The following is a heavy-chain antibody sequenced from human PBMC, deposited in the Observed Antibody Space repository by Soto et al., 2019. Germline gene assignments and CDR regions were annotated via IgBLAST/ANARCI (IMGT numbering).Heavy chain of an antibody. D-gene: IGHD3-10*01. CDR3: ARDEVVRGVTTYYYYGMDV. V-gene: IGHV1-69*13. J-gene: IGHJ6*02. CDR2: IIPIFGTA. Sequence: SVKVSCKASGGTFSSYAISWVRQAPGQGLEWMGGIIPIFGTANYAQKFQGRVTITADESTSTAYMELSSLRSEDTAVYYCARDEVVRGVTTYYYYGMDVWGQGTTVTVSS. CDR1: GGTFSSYA.